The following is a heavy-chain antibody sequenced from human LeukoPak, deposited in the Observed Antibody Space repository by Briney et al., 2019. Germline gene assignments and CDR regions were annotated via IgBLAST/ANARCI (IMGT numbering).Heavy chain of an antibody. CDR3: ARGDRVGSSGYYFDN. CDR1: GGSVNSGRYY. V-gene: IGHV4-61*01. CDR2: LYYSGST. Sequence: SETLSLTCTVSGGSVNSGRYYWSWIRRPPGKGLEWIGYLYYSGSTGYNPSLRSRVTMSVGTSNNQFSLKLGSVTAADTAVYYCARGDRVGSSGYYFDNWGQGTLVTVSS. J-gene: IGHJ4*02. D-gene: IGHD3-10*01.